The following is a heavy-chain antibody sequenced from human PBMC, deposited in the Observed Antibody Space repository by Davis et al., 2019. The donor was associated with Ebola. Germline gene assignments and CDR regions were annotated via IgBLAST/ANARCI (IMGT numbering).Heavy chain of an antibody. CDR2: ISGSGGST. CDR1: GFTFSSYA. J-gene: IGHJ6*04. V-gene: IGHV3-23*01. Sequence: PGGSLRLSCAASGFTFSSYAMSWVRQAPGEGLEWVSAISGSGGSTYYADSVKGRFTISRDNSKNTLYLQMTSLRAEDTAVYYCTRLDYGMDVWGKGTMVTVAP. CDR3: TRLDYGMDV.